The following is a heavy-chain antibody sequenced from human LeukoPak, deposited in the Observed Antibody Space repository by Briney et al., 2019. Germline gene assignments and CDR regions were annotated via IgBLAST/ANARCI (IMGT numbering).Heavy chain of an antibody. CDR1: GFTVSSNY. J-gene: IGHJ4*02. V-gene: IGHV3-66*01. CDR3: ARVVIRPYYFDY. D-gene: IGHD4-23*01. CDR2: IYSGGIT. Sequence: GGSPRLSCAISGFTVSSNYTSWVRQAPGKGLEWVSVIYSGGITDYAYSVKGRFTISRDNSKNTLHLQMNNLRAEDTAVYYCARVVIRPYYFDYWGQGTLVTVSS.